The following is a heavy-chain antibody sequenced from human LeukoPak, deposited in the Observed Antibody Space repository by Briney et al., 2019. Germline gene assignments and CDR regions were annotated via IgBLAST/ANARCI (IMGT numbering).Heavy chain of an antibody. Sequence: GGSLRLSCEASGFAFTTYAMTWVRQAPGEGLEWVSLIDGSGGSTNYANSVKGRFTISRDNSKNTLYLHMNSLRAEDTAVYYCAKDAGVAGRIRAFDYWGQGTLVTVSS. CDR3: AKDAGVAGRIRAFDY. V-gene: IGHV3-23*01. CDR1: GFAFTTYA. J-gene: IGHJ4*02. CDR2: IDGSGGST. D-gene: IGHD6-19*01.